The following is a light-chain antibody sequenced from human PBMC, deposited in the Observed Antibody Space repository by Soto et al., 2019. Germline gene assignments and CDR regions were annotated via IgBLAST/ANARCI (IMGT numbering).Light chain of an antibody. CDR1: SSDVGGYNY. V-gene: IGLV2-14*01. J-gene: IGLJ1*01. CDR3: SSYTSSSTYV. CDR2: DVS. Sequence: SALPQPASVSGSPGQSITISCTGTSSDVGGYNYVSWHQQHPGKAPKLMIYDVSNRPSGVSNRFSGSKSGNTASLTISGLQAEDEADYYCSSYTSSSTYVFGTGTKVTVL.